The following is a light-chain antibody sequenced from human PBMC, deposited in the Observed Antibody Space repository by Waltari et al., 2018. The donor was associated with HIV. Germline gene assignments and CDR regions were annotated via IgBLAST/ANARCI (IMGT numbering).Light chain of an antibody. J-gene: IGLJ3*02. CDR3: SSYTSSTWV. CDR2: DVS. CDR1: SSDVGGYNY. Sequence: QSALTQPASVSGSPGQSITISCTGTSSDVGGYNYVSWYQQHPGKAPTLMIYDVSKRPSGVSNRFSGSKSGNTASLTSSGLQAEDEADYYCSSYTSSTWVFGGGTKLTVL. V-gene: IGLV2-14*01.